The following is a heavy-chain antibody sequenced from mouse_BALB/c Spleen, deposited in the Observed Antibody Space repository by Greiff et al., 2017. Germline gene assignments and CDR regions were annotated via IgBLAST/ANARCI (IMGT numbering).Heavy chain of an antibody. CDR3: ARGPLYGSSFDY. CDR2: INPSTGYT. J-gene: IGHJ2*01. CDR1: GYTFTSYW. Sequence: QVQLQQSGAELAKPGASVKMSCKASGYTFTSYWMHWVQQRPGQGLEWIGYINPSTGYTEYNQKFKDKATLTADKSSSTAYMQLSSLTSEDSAVYYCARGPLYGSSFDYWGQGTTLTVSS. D-gene: IGHD1-1*01. V-gene: IGHV1-7*01.